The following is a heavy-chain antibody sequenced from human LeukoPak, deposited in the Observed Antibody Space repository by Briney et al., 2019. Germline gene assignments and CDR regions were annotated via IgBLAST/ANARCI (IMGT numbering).Heavy chain of an antibody. CDR2: INPNSGGT. D-gene: IGHD3-16*01. CDR3: ARTSFWESPVNWFDP. J-gene: IGHJ5*02. V-gene: IGHV1-2*02. CDR1: GYTFTGYY. Sequence: ASVKVSCKASGYTFTGYYMHWVRQAPGQGLEWMGWINPNSGGTNYAQKFQGRVTMTRDTSISTAYMELSRLRSDDTAVYYCARTSFWESPVNWFDPWGQGTLVTVSS.